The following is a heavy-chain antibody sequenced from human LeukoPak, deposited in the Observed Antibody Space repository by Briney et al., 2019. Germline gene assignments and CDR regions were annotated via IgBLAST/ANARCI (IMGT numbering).Heavy chain of an antibody. CDR2: VRFDGSNK. CDR1: GFTFSTYG. D-gene: IGHD3-22*01. Sequence: GGSLRLSCAASGFTFSTYGMHWVRQAPGKGLEWVAVVRFDGSNKYYADSVKGRFTISRDNSKNTLYLQMNSLRGEDTAVYYCAKGGRYSSGYYYLFDYWGQGTLVTVSS. J-gene: IGHJ4*02. V-gene: IGHV3-30*02. CDR3: AKGGRYSSGYYYLFDY.